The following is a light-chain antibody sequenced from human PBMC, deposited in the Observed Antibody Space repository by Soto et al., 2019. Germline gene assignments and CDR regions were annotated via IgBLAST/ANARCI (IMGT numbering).Light chain of an antibody. V-gene: IGLV1-40*01. J-gene: IGLJ3*02. Sequence: QLVLTQPPSVFGAPGQRVTISCTGSSSNIGAGYDVHWYQQLPGTAPKLLIYGNSNRPSGVPDRFSGSKSGTSASLAITGLRAEDEADYYCQSYDSSLSGGVFGGGTKLTVL. CDR1: SSNIGAGYD. CDR2: GNS. CDR3: QSYDSSLSGGV.